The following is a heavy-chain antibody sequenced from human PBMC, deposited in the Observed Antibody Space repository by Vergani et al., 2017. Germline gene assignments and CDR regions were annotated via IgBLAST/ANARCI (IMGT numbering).Heavy chain of an antibody. Sequence: QVQLQESGPGLVKPSQTLSLTCAVSGGSISSGGYYWSWIRQHPGKGLEWIGYIYYSGDTYYNPSLKTRITISVDTSKNHFSLRLSSVTAADTAVYYCARDSTTWTRAGYWGQGTLVTVSS. CDR2: IYYSGDT. D-gene: IGHD6-19*01. V-gene: IGHV4-31*11. J-gene: IGHJ4*02. CDR1: GGSISSGGYY. CDR3: ARDSTTWTRAGY.